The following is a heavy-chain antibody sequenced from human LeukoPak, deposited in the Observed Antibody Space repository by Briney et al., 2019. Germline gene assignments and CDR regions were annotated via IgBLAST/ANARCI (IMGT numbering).Heavy chain of an antibody. CDR3: ARELFAGSTGTVDY. Sequence: PSETLSLTCSVPGGSISNYSRSWIRQPPRKGLEWIGSISYSGSTNYHPSLKPRVTISVDTSKIQFSLKLSSVTAADTAVYYCARELFAGSTGTVDYWGQGTLVTVSS. CDR2: ISYSGST. V-gene: IGHV4-59*01. CDR1: GGSISNYS. D-gene: IGHD1-1*01. J-gene: IGHJ4*02.